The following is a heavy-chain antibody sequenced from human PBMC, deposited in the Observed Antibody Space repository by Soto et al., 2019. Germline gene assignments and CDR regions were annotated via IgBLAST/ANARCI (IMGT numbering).Heavy chain of an antibody. V-gene: IGHV4-39*01. CDR3: ARRDFYDFLNWFDP. J-gene: IGHJ5*02. CDR2: IYYSGST. CDR1: GGSISSSSYY. D-gene: IGHD3-3*01. Sequence: SETLSLTCTVSGGSISSSSYYWGWIRQPLGKGLEWIGSIYYSGSTYYNPSLKSRVTISVDTSKNQFSLKLSSVTAADTAVYYCARRDFYDFLNWFDPWGQGTLVTVSS.